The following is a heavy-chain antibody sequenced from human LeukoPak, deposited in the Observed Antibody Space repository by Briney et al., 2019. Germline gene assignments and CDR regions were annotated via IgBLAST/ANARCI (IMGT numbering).Heavy chain of an antibody. Sequence: PGVSLRLSCAASGFTFSSYAMHWVRQAPGKGLEWVAVISYDGSNKYYADSVKGRFTISRDNSKNTLYLQMNSLRAEDTAVYYCARGSYDFWSAKVDYWGQGTLVTVSS. CDR3: ARGSYDFWSAKVDY. D-gene: IGHD3-3*01. CDR1: GFTFSSYA. CDR2: ISYDGSNK. V-gene: IGHV3-30-3*01. J-gene: IGHJ4*02.